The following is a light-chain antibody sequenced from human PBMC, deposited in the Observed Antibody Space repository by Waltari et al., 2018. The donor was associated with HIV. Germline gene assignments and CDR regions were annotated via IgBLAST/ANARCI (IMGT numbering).Light chain of an antibody. CDR3: QQYNYWPPYT. V-gene: IGKV3-15*01. Sequence: ELVMPQSPATLSVSPGERATLSRRPSRTVIGNLAGYQQKPGRAPSRLVYGASTSAAGVPARVTGSGSGTEFTRTISTLQSEDFAVYYCQQYNYWPPYTFGQGTRLEIK. J-gene: IGKJ2*01. CDR1: RTVIGN. CDR2: GAS.